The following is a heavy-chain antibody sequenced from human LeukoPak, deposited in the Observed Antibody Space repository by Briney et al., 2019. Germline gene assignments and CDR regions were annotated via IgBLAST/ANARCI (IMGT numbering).Heavy chain of an antibody. CDR1: GGSISSDY. CDR3: ARDTMGATHFDY. J-gene: IGHJ4*02. D-gene: IGHD1-26*01. V-gene: IGHV4-59*01. CDR2: IYYSGST. Sequence: SETLSLTCTVSGGSISSDYWNWIRQPPGKGLEWIGYIYYSGSTNYNVSLKSRVTISVDTSKKQFSLRLSSVTAADTAVYYCARDTMGATHFDYWGQGTLVTVSS.